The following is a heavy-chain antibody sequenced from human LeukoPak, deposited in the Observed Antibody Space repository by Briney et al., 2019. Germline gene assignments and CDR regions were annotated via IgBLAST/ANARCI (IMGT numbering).Heavy chain of an antibody. CDR3: AKDHSSGWYYFDY. Sequence: PGRSLRLSCAASGFTFDDYAMRWVRQAPGKGLEWVSGISWNSGSIGYADSVKGRFTISRDNAKNSLYLRMNSLRAEDTALYYCAKDHSSGWYYFDYWGQGTLVTVSS. D-gene: IGHD6-19*01. V-gene: IGHV3-9*01. J-gene: IGHJ4*02. CDR2: ISWNSGSI. CDR1: GFTFDDYA.